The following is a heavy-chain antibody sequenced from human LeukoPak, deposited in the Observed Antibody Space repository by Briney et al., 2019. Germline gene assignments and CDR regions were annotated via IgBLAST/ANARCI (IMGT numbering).Heavy chain of an antibody. CDR1: GYSFTSYW. V-gene: IGHV5-51*01. Sequence: GESLKISCKGSGYSFTSYWIGWVRQMPGKGLEWMGIIYPGDSDTRYSPSFQGQVTISADKYISTAYLQWSSLKASDTAMYYCARQITMVRGVIVYFDYWGQGTLVTVSS. CDR3: ARQITMVRGVIVYFDY. J-gene: IGHJ4*02. CDR2: IYPGDSDT. D-gene: IGHD3-10*01.